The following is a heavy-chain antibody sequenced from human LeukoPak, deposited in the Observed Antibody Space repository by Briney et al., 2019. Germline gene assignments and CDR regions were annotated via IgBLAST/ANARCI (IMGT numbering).Heavy chain of an antibody. J-gene: IGHJ3*02. CDR3: ARPRWGGCSSTSCYYIEGDFAFDI. CDR1: GGTFSSYA. CDR2: IIPIFGTA. D-gene: IGHD2-2*01. V-gene: IGHV1-69*13. Sequence: ASVKVSCKASGGTFSSYAISWVRQAPGQGLEWMGGIIPIFGTANYAQKFQGRVTITADESTSTAYMELSSLRSEATAVYYCARPRWGGCSSTSCYYIEGDFAFDIWGQGTMVTVSS.